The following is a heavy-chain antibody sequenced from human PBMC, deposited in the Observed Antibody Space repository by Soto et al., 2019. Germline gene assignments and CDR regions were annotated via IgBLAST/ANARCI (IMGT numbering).Heavy chain of an antibody. CDR3: ANEGTVTTGGAFDI. CDR2: ISWNSGSI. Sequence: EVQLVESGGGLVQPGRSLKLSCAASGFTFDDYAMHWVRQAPGKGLELVSGISWNSGSIGYADSVKGRFTISSDNAKNSLYLQMNTLKADDTAVYYCANEGTVTTGGAFDIWGQGTMVTVSS. J-gene: IGHJ3*02. CDR1: GFTFDDYA. D-gene: IGHD4-17*01. V-gene: IGHV3-9*01.